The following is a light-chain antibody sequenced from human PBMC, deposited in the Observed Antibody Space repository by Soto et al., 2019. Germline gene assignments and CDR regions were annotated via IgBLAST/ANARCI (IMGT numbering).Light chain of an antibody. CDR2: GAS. Sequence: ENVWAKSAGTLSLAEGGRGTLCSSASQTVSSPYLAWYQQKPGQAPRLLIYGASSRATGIPDRFSGTVSGTDFTLPISRLEPDHFAVYYCQQYGSSPITFGPGTLLEIK. V-gene: IGKV3-20*01. J-gene: IGKJ5*01. CDR1: QTVSSPY. CDR3: QQYGSSPIT.